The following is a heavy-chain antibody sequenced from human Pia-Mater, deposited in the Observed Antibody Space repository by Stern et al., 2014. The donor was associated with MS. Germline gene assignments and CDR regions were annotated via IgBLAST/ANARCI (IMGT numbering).Heavy chain of an antibody. D-gene: IGHD4-11*01. CDR1: GASITNRDY. CDR2: VYYSGIT. J-gene: IGHJ2*01. V-gene: IGHV4-39*02. CDR3: ARGVTAVTNYVPNWCFDL. Sequence: QLQLQESGPGLVKPSETLSLTCTVSGASITNRDYWGWIRQPPGKGLEWIGSVYYSGITYYRPHLKSRAAISIDTSRNQFFLRLNSVTTTDTAVYFCARGVTAVTNYVPNWCFDLWGRGTLVTVSS.